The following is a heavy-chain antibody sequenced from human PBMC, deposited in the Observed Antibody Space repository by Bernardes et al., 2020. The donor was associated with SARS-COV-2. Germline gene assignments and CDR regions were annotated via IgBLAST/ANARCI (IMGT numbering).Heavy chain of an antibody. CDR3: ARQYYYDSSGYYFPSWFDP. D-gene: IGHD3-22*01. CDR1: GGSISSYY. J-gene: IGHJ5*02. Sequence: SETLSLTCTVSGGSISSYYWSWIRQPPGKGLEWIGYIYYSGSTNYNPSLKSRVTISVDTSKNQFSLKLSSVTAADTAVYYCARQYYYDSSGYYFPSWFDPWGQGTLVTVSS. CDR2: IYYSGST. V-gene: IGHV4-59*08.